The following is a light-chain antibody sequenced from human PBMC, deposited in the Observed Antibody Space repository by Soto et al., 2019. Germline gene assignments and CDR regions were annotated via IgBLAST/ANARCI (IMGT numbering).Light chain of an antibody. CDR3: QQRSDWPIT. CDR1: QTISSW. V-gene: IGKV1-5*03. CDR2: KAS. J-gene: IGKJ5*01. Sequence: DIQMTQSPSTLSASVGDRVTITCRASQTISSWLAWYQQKPGKAPKLLIYKASTLKSGVPSRFSGSGSGTDFTLTITSLEPEDFAVYSCQQRSDWPITFGQGTRLEI.